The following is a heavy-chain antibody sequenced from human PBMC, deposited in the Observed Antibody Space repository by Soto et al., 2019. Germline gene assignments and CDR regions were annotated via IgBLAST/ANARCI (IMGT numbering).Heavy chain of an antibody. D-gene: IGHD3-22*01. Sequence: PSETLSLTCTVSGGSISSSSYYWGWIRQPPGKGLEWIGSIYYSGSTYYNPPLKSRVTISVDTSKNQFSLKLSSVTAADTAVYYCARRESGYYYVGAFDIWGQGTMVTVSS. CDR1: GGSISSSSYY. CDR2: IYYSGST. J-gene: IGHJ3*02. CDR3: ARRESGYYYVGAFDI. V-gene: IGHV4-39*01.